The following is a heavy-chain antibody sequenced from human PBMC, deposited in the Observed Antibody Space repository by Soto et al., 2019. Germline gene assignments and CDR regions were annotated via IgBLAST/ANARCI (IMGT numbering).Heavy chain of an antibody. J-gene: IGHJ4*02. D-gene: IGHD5-12*01. CDR3: AHTQGDFHGRYALDY. CDR2: IYWDDDK. CDR1: GFSLSTSGVG. V-gene: IGHV2-5*02. Sequence: VSGPTLVNPTQTLTLTCTFSGFSLSTSGVGVGWIRQPPGKALEWLALIYWDDDKRYSPSLKSRLTITKDTSKNQVVLTMTNMDPLDTATYYCAHTQGDFHGRYALDYWGQGTLVTVSS.